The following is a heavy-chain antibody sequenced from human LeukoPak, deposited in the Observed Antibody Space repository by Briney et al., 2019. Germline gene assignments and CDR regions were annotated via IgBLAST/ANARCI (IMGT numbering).Heavy chain of an antibody. CDR3: ATDLGSSWIY. CDR2: INPSSGGT. CDR1: GYTFTGYY. J-gene: IGHJ4*01. V-gene: IGHV1-2*02. D-gene: IGHD6-13*01. Sequence: ASVTVSCMASGYTFTGYYLHWVRQAPGQGREWMGWINPSSGGTNYAQKFQGRVTITRDTSISTAYMELSRLSSDDTAVYYCATDLGSSWIYWGQGTLVTVSS.